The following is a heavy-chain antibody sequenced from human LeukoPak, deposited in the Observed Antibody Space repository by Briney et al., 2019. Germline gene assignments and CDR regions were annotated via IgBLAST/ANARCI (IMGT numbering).Heavy chain of an antibody. J-gene: IGHJ4*02. Sequence: PSETLSLTCTVSGGSISSYYWSWIRQPPGKGLEWIGYIYYSGSTNYNPSLKSRVTISVDTSKNQFPLKLSSVTAADTAVYYCASGPYCSSTSCYGWYVDYWGQGTLVTVSS. CDR2: IYYSGST. D-gene: IGHD2-2*01. V-gene: IGHV4-59*01. CDR1: GGSISSYY. CDR3: ASGPYCSSTSCYGWYVDY.